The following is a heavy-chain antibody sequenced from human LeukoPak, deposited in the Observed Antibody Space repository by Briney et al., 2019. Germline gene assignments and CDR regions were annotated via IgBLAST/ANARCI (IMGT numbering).Heavy chain of an antibody. D-gene: IGHD3-22*01. J-gene: IGHJ4*02. CDR2: IYPGDSDT. CDR1: GYSFTSYW. CDR3: ARRGGYDSNGYRIYYFDY. Sequence: GESLKISCKGSGYSFTSYWIGWVRQMPGKGLEWMGIIYPGDSDTRYSPSFQGQVTISADKSISTAYLQWSSLKASDTAMYYCARRGGYDSNGYRIYYFDYWGQGTLVTVSS. V-gene: IGHV5-51*01.